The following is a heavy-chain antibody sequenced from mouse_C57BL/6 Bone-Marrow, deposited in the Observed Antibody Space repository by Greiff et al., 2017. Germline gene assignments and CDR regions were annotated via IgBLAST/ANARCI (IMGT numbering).Heavy chain of an antibody. CDR3: ARPDFGYAMDY. CDR2: ISSGSSTI. J-gene: IGHJ4*01. Sequence: EVMLVESGGGLVKPGGSLKLSCAASGFTFSDYGMHWVRQAPEKGLEWVAYISSGSSTIYYADTVKGRFTISRDNAKNTLFLQMTSLWSEDTAMYYCARPDFGYAMDYGGQGTSVTVSA. V-gene: IGHV5-17*01. CDR1: GFTFSDYG.